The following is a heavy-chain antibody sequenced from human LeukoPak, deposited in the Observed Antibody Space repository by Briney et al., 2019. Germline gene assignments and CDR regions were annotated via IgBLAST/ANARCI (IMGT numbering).Heavy chain of an antibody. CDR3: ATDAYYYDSSGYSTSVHYFDY. D-gene: IGHD3-22*01. CDR2: INPNSGGT. Sequence: GASVKVSCKASGYTFTGYYMHWVRQAPGHGLEWMGRINPNSGGTNYAQKFQGRVTMTRDTSISTAYMELSRLTSDDTAVYYCATDAYYYDSSGYSTSVHYFDYWGQGTLVTVSS. CDR1: GYTFTGYY. J-gene: IGHJ4*02. V-gene: IGHV1-2*06.